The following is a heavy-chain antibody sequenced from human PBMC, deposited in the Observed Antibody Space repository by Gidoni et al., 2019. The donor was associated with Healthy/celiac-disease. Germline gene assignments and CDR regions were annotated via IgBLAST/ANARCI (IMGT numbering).Heavy chain of an antibody. CDR1: GFTFSSYG. Sequence: QVQLVESGGGVVQPGRSLRLSCAASGFTFSSYGMHWVRQAPGKGLEWVAVISYDGSNKYYADSVKGRFTISRDNSKNTLYLQMNSLRAEDTAVYYCPKAGGGDYGDPRIDYWGQGTLVTVSS. J-gene: IGHJ4*02. D-gene: IGHD4-17*01. V-gene: IGHV3-30*18. CDR2: ISYDGSNK. CDR3: PKAGGGDYGDPRIDY.